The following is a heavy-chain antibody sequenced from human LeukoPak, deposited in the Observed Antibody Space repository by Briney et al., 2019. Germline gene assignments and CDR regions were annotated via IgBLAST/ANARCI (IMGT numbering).Heavy chain of an antibody. CDR1: GFTFSSYS. CDR2: ISSSSSYI. D-gene: IGHD3-22*01. J-gene: IGHJ4*02. V-gene: IGHV3-21*01. CDR3: ARVESSGYYYALDY. Sequence: GGSLRLSCAASGFTFSSYSMNWVRQAPGKGLEWVSSISSSSSYIYYADSVKGRFTISRDNAKNSLYLQMNSLRAEDTAVYYCARVESSGYYYALDYWGQGTLATVSS.